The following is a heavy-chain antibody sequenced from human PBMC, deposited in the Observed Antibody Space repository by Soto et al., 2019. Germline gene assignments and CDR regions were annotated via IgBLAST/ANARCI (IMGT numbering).Heavy chain of an antibody. Sequence: SETLSLTCTVSGGSISSSSYYWGWIRQPPGKGLVWLGSIYYSGSTYYSPSLKSRVSISVDTSKNQFSLKLSSVTAPDTAVYYCARGAVAGTNWFDPWGQGTLVTVSS. CDR3: ARGAVAGTNWFDP. CDR2: IYYSGST. D-gene: IGHD6-19*01. J-gene: IGHJ5*02. V-gene: IGHV4-39*01. CDR1: GGSISSSSYY.